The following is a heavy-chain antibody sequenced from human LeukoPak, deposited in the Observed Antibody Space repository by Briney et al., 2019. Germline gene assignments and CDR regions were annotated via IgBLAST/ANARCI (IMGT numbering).Heavy chain of an antibody. V-gene: IGHV3-7*01. J-gene: IGHJ1*01. CDR3: ARERRGGGDPKRVEYFQH. Sequence: GGSLRLSCAASGFTFSSYWMSWVRQAPGKGLEWVANIKQDGSEKYYVDSVKGRFTISRDNAKNSLYLQMNSLRAEDTAVYYCARERRGGGDPKRVEYFQHWGQGTLVTVSS. CDR1: GFTFSSYW. CDR2: IKQDGSEK. D-gene: IGHD4-17*01.